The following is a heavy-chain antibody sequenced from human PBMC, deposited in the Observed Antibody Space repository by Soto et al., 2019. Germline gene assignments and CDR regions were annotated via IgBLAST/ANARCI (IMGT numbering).Heavy chain of an antibody. CDR1: GFTFSRYS. CDR3: ARDRRYGGGGSCPHAFDI. V-gene: IGHV3-48*01. D-gene: IGHD2-15*01. J-gene: IGHJ3*02. CDR2: ISSSSSTI. Sequence: PAGSLRLSCAASGFTFSRYSIHWVRQPPGKRLKWVSYISSSSSTIYYADSVKGRFTISRDNAKNSLYLQMNSLRAEDTSVYYCARDRRYGGGGSCPHAFDIWGQGTMVTVSS.